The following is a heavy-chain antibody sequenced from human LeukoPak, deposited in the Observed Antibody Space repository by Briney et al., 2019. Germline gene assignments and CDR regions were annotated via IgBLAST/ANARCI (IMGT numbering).Heavy chain of an antibody. D-gene: IGHD6-19*01. J-gene: IGHJ3*02. CDR1: GFTFSSYW. CDR3: ARDLGIAVAFNFGAFDI. Sequence: PGGSLRLSCVASGFTFSSYWMSWVRQAPGKGPEWVANIKEDGREKYYVDSVKGRFTISRDNAKNSLYLQMNSLRAEDTAVYYCARDLGIAVAFNFGAFDIWGQGTMVTVSS. V-gene: IGHV3-7*01. CDR2: IKEDGREK.